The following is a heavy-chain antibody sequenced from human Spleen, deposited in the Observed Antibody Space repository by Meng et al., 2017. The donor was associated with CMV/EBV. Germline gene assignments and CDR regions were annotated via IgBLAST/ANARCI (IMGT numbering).Heavy chain of an antibody. CDR2: ISSSSSYI. Sequence: GESLKISCAASGFTFSSYSMNWVRQAPGKGLEWVSSISSSSSYIYYADSVKGRFTISRDNAKNSLYLQMNSLRAEDTAVYYCASVKIVVVPADPSDFWGQGTLVTVSS. CDR1: GFTFSSYS. V-gene: IGHV3-21*01. CDR3: ASVKIVVVPADPSDF. D-gene: IGHD2-2*01. J-gene: IGHJ4*02.